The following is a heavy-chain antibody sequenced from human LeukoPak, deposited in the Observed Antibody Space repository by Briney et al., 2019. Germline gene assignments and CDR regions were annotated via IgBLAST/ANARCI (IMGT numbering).Heavy chain of an antibody. Sequence: SETLSLTCTVSGASMGSSSYWGWIRQPPGKGLEWIGNIHYSGSTYYSPSLKSRVTISVDTSRNQFSLKLSSVTAADTAVYYCVTMVRGLIIEDWDAFDIWGQGTMVTVSS. D-gene: IGHD3-10*01. V-gene: IGHV4-39*01. CDR2: IHYSGST. CDR3: VTMVRGLIIEDWDAFDI. J-gene: IGHJ3*02. CDR1: GASMGSSSY.